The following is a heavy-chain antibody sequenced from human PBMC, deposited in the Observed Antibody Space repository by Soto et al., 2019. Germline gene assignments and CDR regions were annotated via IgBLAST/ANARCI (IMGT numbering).Heavy chain of an antibody. D-gene: IGHD3-10*01. V-gene: IGHV3-74*01. J-gene: IGHJ3*02. CDR3: ARGCDAVLWFGELLCAFDI. CDR2: INSDGSNT. CDR1: GFTFSSYW. Sequence: GGSLRLSCAASGFTFSSYWMHWVRQAPGKGLVWVSRINSDGSNTSYADSVKGRFTISRDNAKNTLYLQMNSLRAEDTAVYYCARGCDAVLWFGELLCAFDIWGQGTMVTVSS.